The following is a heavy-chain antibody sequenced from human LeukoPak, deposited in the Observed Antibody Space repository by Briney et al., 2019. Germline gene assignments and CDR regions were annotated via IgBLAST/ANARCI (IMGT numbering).Heavy chain of an antibody. V-gene: IGHV1-2*02. Sequence: ASVKVSCKASGFSFTGHFIYWVRQAPGQGLEWMGWINPNSGTTNYAQKFRGRVTMTRDTSISTADMDLSRLTSDDTAVYCCARDRSGSYGAFDYWGQGTLVTVSS. CDR3: ARDRSGSYGAFDY. J-gene: IGHJ4*02. D-gene: IGHD1-26*01. CDR2: INPNSGTT. CDR1: GFSFTGHF.